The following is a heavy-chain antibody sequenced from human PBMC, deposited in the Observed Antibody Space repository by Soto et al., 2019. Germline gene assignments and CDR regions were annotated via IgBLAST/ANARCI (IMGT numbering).Heavy chain of an antibody. CDR1: GDSVSSDITS. J-gene: IGHJ3*01. D-gene: IGHD3-10*01. V-gene: IGHV6-1*01. CDR2: TYYRSTWFH. CDR3: ARGNALDV. Sequence: QGQLQQSGPGLVKPSQTLSLTCAISGDSVSSDITSWNWIRQSPSRGLEWLGRTYYRSTWFHDYAASVKSRITINPDTSKNQFSLELNYMTPEDTAVYYCARGNALDVWGQGTVVTVSS.